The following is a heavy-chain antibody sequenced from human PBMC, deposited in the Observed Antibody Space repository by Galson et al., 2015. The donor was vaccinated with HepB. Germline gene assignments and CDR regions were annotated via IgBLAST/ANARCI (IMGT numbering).Heavy chain of an antibody. J-gene: IGHJ6*02. CDR1: GFTFSSYG. CDR3: AKDSNYYYGMDV. Sequence: SLRLSCAASGFTFSSYGMHWVRQAPGKGLGWVAVISYDGSNKYYADSVKGRFTISRDNSKNTLYLQMNSLRAENTAVYYCAKDSNYYYGMDVWGQGTTVTVSS. V-gene: IGHV3-30*18. CDR2: ISYDGSNK.